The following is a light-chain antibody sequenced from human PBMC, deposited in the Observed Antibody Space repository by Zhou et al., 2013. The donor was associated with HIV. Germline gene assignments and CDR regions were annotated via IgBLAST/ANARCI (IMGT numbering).Light chain of an antibody. CDR1: QSVSSSY. CDR3: QQYGSSPLYS. CDR2: GAS. V-gene: IGKV3-20*01. Sequence: EIVLTQSPGTLSLSPGERATLSCRASQSVSSSYLARYQQKPGQAPRLLFYGASSRATGIPDRFSGSGSGTDFTLTISRLEPEDFAVYYCQQYGSSPLYSFGQGTKLEIK. J-gene: IGKJ2*03.